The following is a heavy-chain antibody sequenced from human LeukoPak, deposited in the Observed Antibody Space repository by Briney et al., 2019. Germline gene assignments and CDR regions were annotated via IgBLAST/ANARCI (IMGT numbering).Heavy chain of an antibody. CDR2: IYTSGST. J-gene: IGHJ4*02. V-gene: IGHV4-61*02. Sequence: SQTLSLTCTVSGGSISSGSYYWSWIRQPAGKGLEWIGRIYTSGSTNYNPSLKSRVTISVDTSKNQFSLKLGSVTAADTAVYYCARTKTQRGYSGYDSGYWGQGTLVTVSS. CDR3: ARTKTQRGYSGYDSGY. D-gene: IGHD5-12*01. CDR1: GGSISSGSYY.